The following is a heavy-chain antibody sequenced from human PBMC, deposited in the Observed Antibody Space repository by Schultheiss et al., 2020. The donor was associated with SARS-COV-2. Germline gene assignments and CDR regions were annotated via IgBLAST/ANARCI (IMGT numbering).Heavy chain of an antibody. V-gene: IGHV1-69*13. J-gene: IGHJ5*02. CDR1: GGTFSSYA. CDR3: ARDLQASVGYRPRDWFDP. D-gene: IGHD1-26*01. CDR2: IIPILGTA. Sequence: SVKVSCKASGGTFSSYAISWVRQAPGQGLEWMGGIIPILGTANYAQKFQGRVTITADESTSTAYMELSSLTSDDTAEYYCARDLQASVGYRPRDWFDPWGQGTLVTVSS.